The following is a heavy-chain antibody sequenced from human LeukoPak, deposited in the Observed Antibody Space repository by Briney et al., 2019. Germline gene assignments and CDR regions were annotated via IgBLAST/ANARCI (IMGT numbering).Heavy chain of an antibody. CDR3: ARAPYPSCNDASCYPLDY. V-gene: IGHV3-38-3*01. Sequence: GGSLRLSCAASGFAVSSNEMSWVRQAPGKGLEWVSSISGGSTYYADSRKGRFTISRDNSKNTLHLQMTSLRADDSALYYCARAPYPSCNDASCYPLDYWGQGTLVTVSS. CDR2: ISGGST. CDR1: GFAVSSNE. D-gene: IGHD2-15*01. J-gene: IGHJ4*02.